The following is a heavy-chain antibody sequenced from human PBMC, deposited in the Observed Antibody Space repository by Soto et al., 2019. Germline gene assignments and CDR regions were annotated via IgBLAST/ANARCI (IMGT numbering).Heavy chain of an antibody. J-gene: IGHJ6*02. CDR3: ARGDSTDCSNGVCSFFYNHDMDV. CDR2: INPKSGGT. V-gene: IGHV1-2*04. CDR1: GYSFTDYH. D-gene: IGHD2-8*01. Sequence: AAVKVSCKASGYSFTDYHIHWVRQAPGQGLEWLGRINPKSGGTSTAQKFQGWVTMTTDTSISTASMELTRLTSDDTAIYYCARGDSTDCSNGVCSFFYNHDMDVWGQGTTVTVS.